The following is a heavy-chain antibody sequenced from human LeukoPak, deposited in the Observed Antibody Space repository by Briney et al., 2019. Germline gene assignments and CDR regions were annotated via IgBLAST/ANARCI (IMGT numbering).Heavy chain of an antibody. Sequence: GESLKISCAASGFTFSNAWMSWVRQAPGKGLEWVGRIKSKTDGGTTDYDAPVKGRFTISRDDSKNTLYLQMNSLKTEDTAMYYCTTRYSGYPWGQGTLVTVSS. D-gene: IGHD5-12*01. CDR3: TTRYSGYP. CDR2: IKSKTDGGTT. CDR1: GFTFSNAW. V-gene: IGHV3-15*01. J-gene: IGHJ5*02.